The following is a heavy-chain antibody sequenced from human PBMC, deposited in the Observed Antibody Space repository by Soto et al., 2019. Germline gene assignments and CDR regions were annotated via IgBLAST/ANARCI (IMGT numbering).Heavy chain of an antibody. D-gene: IGHD2-8*01. CDR3: AKSRGDSWTKYFFEY. Sequence: GGSLRLSCAASGFTFSSYSLSWLRQAPGKGLEWVSGISGSGQTTHYKDSVKGRFTISRDNFRNTLYLQVNSLRAEDTAIYFCAKSRGDSWTKYFFEYWGQGALVTVSS. CDR1: GFTFSSYS. CDR2: ISGSGQTT. V-gene: IGHV3-23*01. J-gene: IGHJ4*02.